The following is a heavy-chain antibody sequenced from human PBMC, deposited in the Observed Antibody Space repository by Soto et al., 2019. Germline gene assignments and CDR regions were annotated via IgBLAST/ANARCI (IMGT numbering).Heavy chain of an antibody. D-gene: IGHD3-10*01. J-gene: IGHJ3*02. CDR3: ARDRGWALDSDDAFDI. CDR1: GYTFTSYG. Sequence: ASLKVSCKASGYTFTSYGISWVRQAPGQGLEWMGWISAYNGNTNYAQKLQGRVTMTTDTSTSTAYMELRSLRSDDTAVYYCARDRGWALDSDDAFDIWGQGTMVTVSS. CDR2: ISAYNGNT. V-gene: IGHV1-18*01.